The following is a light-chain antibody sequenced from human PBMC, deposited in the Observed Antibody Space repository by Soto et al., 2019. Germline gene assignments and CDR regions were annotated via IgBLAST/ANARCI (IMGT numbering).Light chain of an antibody. CDR3: QQRSNWPT. CDR2: DAS. V-gene: IGKV3-11*01. CDR1: QSVGGS. Sequence: VMTQSPATLSVSPGERVTLSCRASQSVGGSLAWYRQKPGQAPRLLIYDASNRATGIPARFSGSGSGTDFTLTISSLEPEDFAVYYCQQRSNWPTFGQGTRLEIK. J-gene: IGKJ5*01.